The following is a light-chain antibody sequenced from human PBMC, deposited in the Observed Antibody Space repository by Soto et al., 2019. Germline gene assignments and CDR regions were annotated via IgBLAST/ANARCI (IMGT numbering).Light chain of an antibody. J-gene: IGKJ2*01. CDR3: QQYGRSPPFT. V-gene: IGKV3-20*01. CDR1: QSVSSSY. Sequence: ELVLTQSPGTLSLSPGERATLSCRASQSVSSSYLAWYQQKPGQAPRLLIYRASNRATGIPDRFSGSGSGTDFTLTISRLEPEDFAVYFCQQYGRSPPFTFGQGTKVEIK. CDR2: RAS.